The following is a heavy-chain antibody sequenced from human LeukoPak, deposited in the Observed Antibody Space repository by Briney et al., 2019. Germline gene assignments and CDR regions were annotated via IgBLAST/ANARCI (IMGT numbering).Heavy chain of an antibody. CDR2: LYVSGST. CDR1: GGSISPYY. J-gene: IGHJ4*02. D-gene: IGHD3-22*01. CDR3: ARAYDSSGYTDY. V-gene: IGHV4-4*07. Sequence: SETLSLTCTVSGGSISPYYWNWIRQPAGKGLEWIGRLYVSGSTDYNPSLKSRVSISGDTSKNQFSLKLSSVTAADTAVYYCARAYDSSGYTDYWGQGTLVTVSS.